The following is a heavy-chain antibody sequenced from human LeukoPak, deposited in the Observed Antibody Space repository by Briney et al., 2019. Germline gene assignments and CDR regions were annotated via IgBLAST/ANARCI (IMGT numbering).Heavy chain of an antibody. Sequence: KPSETLSLTCTVSGGSISSGSYFWTWIRQPAGKGLEWIGRIYTSGTTKYNPSFESRVTISVDTSKNQFSLKVTSVTAADTAVYYCAGGYCGNDCPMYNWFDPWGQGTLVTVSS. D-gene: IGHD2-21*01. V-gene: IGHV4-61*02. CDR3: AGGYCGNDCPMYNWFDP. CDR1: GGSISSGSYF. CDR2: IYTSGTT. J-gene: IGHJ5*02.